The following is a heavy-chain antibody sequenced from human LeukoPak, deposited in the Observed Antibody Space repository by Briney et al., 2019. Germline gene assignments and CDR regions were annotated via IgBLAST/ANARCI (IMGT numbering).Heavy chain of an antibody. J-gene: IGHJ4*02. V-gene: IGHV4-38-2*01. CDR2: IYHSGST. CDR3: ARRRVGFTVDY. CDR1: GYSISSGYY. Sequence: SETLSFTCAVSGYSISSGYYWGWIRRPPGKGLEWIGSIYHSGSTYYNPSLKSRVNISVDTSKNQFSLKLSSVTAADTAVYYCARRRVGFTVDYWSQGTLVTVSS. D-gene: IGHD1-26*01.